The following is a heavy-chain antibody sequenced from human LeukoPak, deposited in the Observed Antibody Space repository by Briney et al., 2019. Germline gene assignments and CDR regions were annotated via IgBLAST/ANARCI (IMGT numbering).Heavy chain of an antibody. CDR3: ARLGSSGYYYVY. D-gene: IGHD3-22*01. V-gene: IGHV4-4*07. CDR1: GGSISYFY. Sequence: SETLSLTCTVSGGSISYFYWSWIRQPAGKGLEWIGRIYTSGSTNYNPSLKSRVTMSVDTSKNQFSLKLSSVTAADTAVYYCARLGSSGYYYVYWGQGTLVTVSS. CDR2: IYTSGST. J-gene: IGHJ4*02.